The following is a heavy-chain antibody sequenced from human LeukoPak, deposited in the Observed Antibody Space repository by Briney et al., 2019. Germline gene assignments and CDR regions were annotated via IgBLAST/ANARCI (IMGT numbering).Heavy chain of an antibody. J-gene: IGHJ4*02. D-gene: IGHD2-15*01. Sequence: PGGSLRLSCAASGFTFSTYWMHWVRQAPGKGLEWVSVISGSGGSTYYADSVKGRFTISRDNSKNTLYLQMNSLRAEDTAVYYCAKDRIRIEASLVDFWGQGTLVTVSS. CDR1: GFTFSTYW. CDR2: ISGSGGST. V-gene: IGHV3-23*01. CDR3: AKDRIRIEASLVDF.